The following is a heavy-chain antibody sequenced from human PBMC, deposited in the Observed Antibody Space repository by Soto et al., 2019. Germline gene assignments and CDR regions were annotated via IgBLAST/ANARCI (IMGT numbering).Heavy chain of an antibody. D-gene: IGHD3-22*01. V-gene: IGHV3-7*04. J-gene: IGHJ3*02. CDR2: IKPDGSEK. Sequence: GGSLRLSCAASGFTFSTYWMSWVRQAPWKGLEWVANIKPDGSEKWYVDSVKGRFTISRDNAKNSLYLQMSSLRAEDTAVYYCARGDYYDTNGPFSDAFDIWGQGTMVTV. CDR3: ARGDYYDTNGPFSDAFDI. CDR1: GFTFSTYW.